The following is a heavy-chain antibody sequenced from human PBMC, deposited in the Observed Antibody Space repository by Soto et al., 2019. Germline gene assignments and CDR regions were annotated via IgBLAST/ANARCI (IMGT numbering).Heavy chain of an antibody. CDR3: ARDLYGGKQGYWYFDL. D-gene: IGHD4-17*01. J-gene: IGHJ2*01. Sequence: QVQLQESGPGLVKPSQTLSLTCTVSGGSISSGGYYWSWIRQHPGKGLEWIGYIYYSGSTYYNPSLKCRVTISVDTSKNQFSLKLSSVTAAVTAVYYCARDLYGGKQGYWYFDLWGRGTLVTVSS. V-gene: IGHV4-31*03. CDR2: IYYSGST. CDR1: GGSISSGGYY.